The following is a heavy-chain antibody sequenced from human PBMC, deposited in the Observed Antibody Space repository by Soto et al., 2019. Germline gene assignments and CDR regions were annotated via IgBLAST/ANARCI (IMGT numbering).Heavy chain of an antibody. D-gene: IGHD1-20*01. CDR1: GFTFSSYA. Sequence: GGSLRLSCAVSGFTFSSYAMHWVRQAPGKGLEWVAVISYDGTNKYYADSVKGRFTISRDNSKNTLYLQMNSLRAEDAAVYYCARESKDNWNGEGWFDPWGQGTLVTVSS. CDR2: ISYDGTNK. CDR3: ARESKDNWNGEGWFDP. J-gene: IGHJ5*02. V-gene: IGHV3-30*03.